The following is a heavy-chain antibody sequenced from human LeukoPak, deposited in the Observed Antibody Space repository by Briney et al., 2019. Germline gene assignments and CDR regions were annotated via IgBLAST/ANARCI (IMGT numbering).Heavy chain of an antibody. D-gene: IGHD3-22*01. CDR1: GFTFSSYG. CDR2: ISYDGSNK. V-gene: IGHV3-30*18. CDR3: AKGAYYYDSSGYYTFDY. Sequence: GRSLRLSCAASGFTFSSYGMHWVRQAPGKGLEWVAVISYDGSNKYYADPVKGRFTISRDNSKNTLYLQMNSLRAEDTAVYYCAKGAYYYDSSGYYTFDYWGQGTLVTVSS. J-gene: IGHJ4*02.